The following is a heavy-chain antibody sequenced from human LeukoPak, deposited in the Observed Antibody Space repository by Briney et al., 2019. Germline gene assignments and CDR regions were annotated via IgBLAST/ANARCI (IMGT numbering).Heavy chain of an antibody. D-gene: IGHD3-3*01. CDR3: ARVFLDDYEVSYYYMDV. J-gene: IGHJ6*03. CDR1: GGSFSSYY. V-gene: IGHV4-4*07. CDR2: IYTSGST. Sequence: SETLSLTCTVSGGSFSSYYWSWIRQPAGKGLEWIGRIGRIYTSGSTNYNPSLKSRVTMSVDTSKNQFSLKLSSVTAADTAVYYCARVFLDDYEVSYYYMDVWGKGTTVTVSS.